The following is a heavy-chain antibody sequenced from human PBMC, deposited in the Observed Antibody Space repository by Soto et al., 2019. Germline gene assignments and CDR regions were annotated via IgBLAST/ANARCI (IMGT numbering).Heavy chain of an antibody. D-gene: IGHD2-8*01. J-gene: IGHJ4*02. CDR2: ISYRGNT. CDR1: CGSISNFY. Sequence: WETLSLTCTVSCGSISNFYWSWIRQPPGKGLEWIGYISYRGNTNYNPSLKSRVSISVDTSKNQLSLNLTSVTAADTAVYYCARAPMVLSRSYFDSWGQGTPVTVSS. V-gene: IGHV4-59*01. CDR3: ARAPMVLSRSYFDS.